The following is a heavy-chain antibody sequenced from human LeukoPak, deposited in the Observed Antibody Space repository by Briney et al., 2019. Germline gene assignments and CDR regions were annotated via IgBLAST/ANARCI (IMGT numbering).Heavy chain of an antibody. CDR2: IIPIFGTA. CDR1: GGTFSSYA. J-gene: IGHJ4*02. CDR3: ARGMLNWNYVFDY. V-gene: IGHV1-69*05. D-gene: IGHD1-7*01. Sequence: SVKVSCKASGGTFSSYAISWVRQAPGQGLEWMGGIIPIFGTANYAQKFQGRVTITTDGSTSTAYMELSSLRSEDTAVYYCARGMLNWNYVFDYWAREPWSPSPQ.